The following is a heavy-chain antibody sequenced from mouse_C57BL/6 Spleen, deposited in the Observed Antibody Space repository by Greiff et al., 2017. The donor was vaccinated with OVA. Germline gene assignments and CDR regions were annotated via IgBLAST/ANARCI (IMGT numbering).Heavy chain of an antibody. CDR1: GYTFTSYW. CDR2: IHPSDSDT. V-gene: IGHV1-74*01. Sequence: QVQLQQPGAELVKPGASVKVSCKASGYTFTSYWMHWVKQRPGQGLEWIGRIHPSDSDTNYNQKFKGKATLTVDKSSSTAYMQLSSLTSEDSAVYYCASDCGSSFYCFDYWGQGTTLTVSS. J-gene: IGHJ2*01. D-gene: IGHD1-1*01. CDR3: ASDCGSSFYCFDY.